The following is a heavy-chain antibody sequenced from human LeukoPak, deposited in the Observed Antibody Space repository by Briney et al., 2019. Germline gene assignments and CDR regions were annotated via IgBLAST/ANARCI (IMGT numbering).Heavy chain of an antibody. CDR3: ASQDTSAYYLY. CDR1: GFTFNNYA. V-gene: IGHV3-30-3*01. J-gene: IGHJ4*02. D-gene: IGHD6-19*01. Sequence: GGSLRLSCAASGFTFNNYAMHWVRQAPGKGLEWVAVVSYDGSDKYYPDSVKGRFTISRDNSKNTMYLQMNSLGAEDTAVYYCASQDTSAYYLYWGQGTLVTVSS. CDR2: VSYDGSDK.